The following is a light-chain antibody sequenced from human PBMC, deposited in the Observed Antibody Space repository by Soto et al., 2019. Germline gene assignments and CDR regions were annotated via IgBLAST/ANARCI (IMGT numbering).Light chain of an antibody. Sequence: EIVMTQSPATLSVSPGEGATLSCRASQSVSSKLAWYQQKPGQAPRLLIYGASTRATGIPARFSGSGSGTEFTLIISSLQSEDSAVYYCQQRYNWPPTFGQGTKVDIK. V-gene: IGKV3-15*01. CDR2: GAS. CDR1: QSVSSK. J-gene: IGKJ1*01. CDR3: QQRYNWPPT.